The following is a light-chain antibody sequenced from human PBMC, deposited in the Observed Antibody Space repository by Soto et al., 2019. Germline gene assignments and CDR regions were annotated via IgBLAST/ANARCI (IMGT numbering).Light chain of an antibody. V-gene: IGKV3-20*01. CDR1: QSVSSNY. CDR3: QHYGRSSYT. J-gene: IGKJ2*01. Sequence: ESVLKQSPGTLSLSPGERATLSCRASQSVSSNYLAWYQQRPGQAPRLHIYGASSRATGIPDRFSGSGSGTDFTLTISRLEPEDFAVYYCQHYGRSSYTFGQGTKLEIK. CDR2: GAS.